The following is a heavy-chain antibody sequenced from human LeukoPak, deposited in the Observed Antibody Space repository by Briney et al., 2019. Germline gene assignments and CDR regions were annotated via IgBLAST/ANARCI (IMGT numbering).Heavy chain of an antibody. Sequence: ASVKVSCKASGYTFTSYDINWVRQATGQGLEWMGWMNPNSGNTGYAQKFQGRVTMTRNTSISTAYMELSSLRPEDTAVYYCARETLGYYYDSSGYYAELDAFDIWGQGTMVTVSS. D-gene: IGHD3-22*01. J-gene: IGHJ3*02. V-gene: IGHV1-8*01. CDR3: ARETLGYYYDSSGYYAELDAFDI. CDR1: GYTFTSYD. CDR2: MNPNSGNT.